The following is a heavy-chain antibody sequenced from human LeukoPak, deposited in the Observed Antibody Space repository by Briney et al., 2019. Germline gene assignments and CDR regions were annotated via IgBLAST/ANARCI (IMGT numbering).Heavy chain of an antibody. D-gene: IGHD3-16*02. CDR2: ISAYNGDT. CDR3: ARDNKLDYVWGSYPRFDP. J-gene: IGHJ5*02. Sequence: ASVKVSCKASGYTFTSYGISWVRQAPGRGLEWMGWISAYNGDTNYAQKLQGRVTMTTDTSTSTAYMELRSLRSDDTAVYYCARDNKLDYVWGSYPRFDPWGQGTLVTVSS. V-gene: IGHV1-18*04. CDR1: GYTFTSYG.